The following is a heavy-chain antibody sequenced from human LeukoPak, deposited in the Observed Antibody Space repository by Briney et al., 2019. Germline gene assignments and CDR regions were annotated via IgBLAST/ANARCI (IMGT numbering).Heavy chain of an antibody. V-gene: IGHV5-51*01. Sequence: GESLKISCKGSGYTFNTYWIGWVRQMPGKGLEWMGIINPSDSDTTYSPSFQGQVTISADRSISTAYLQWSSLKASDTAIYYCARLRTTRGPVTVTPSYPDSPNWFDPWGQGTLVTVSS. CDR3: ARLRTTRGPVTVTPSYPDSPNWFDP. CDR2: INPSDSDT. D-gene: IGHD4-17*01. J-gene: IGHJ5*02. CDR1: GYTFNTYW.